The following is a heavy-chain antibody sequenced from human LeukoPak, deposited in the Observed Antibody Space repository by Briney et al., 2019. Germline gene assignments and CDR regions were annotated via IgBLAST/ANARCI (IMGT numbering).Heavy chain of an antibody. CDR3: ARDLYVYMDV. Sequence: SETLSLTCAVSGGSISSGGYSWSWIRQPPGKGLEWIGYIYYSGSTYYNPSLKSRVTISVDTSKNQFSLKLSSVTAADTAVYYCARDLYVYMDVWGKGTTVTVSS. J-gene: IGHJ6*03. D-gene: IGHD3-16*01. CDR1: GGSISSGGYS. V-gene: IGHV4-30-4*07. CDR2: IYYSGST.